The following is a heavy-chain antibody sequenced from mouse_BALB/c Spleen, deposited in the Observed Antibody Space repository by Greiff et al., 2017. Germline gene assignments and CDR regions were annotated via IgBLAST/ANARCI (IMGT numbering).Heavy chain of an antibody. CDR3: ARGKMDY. V-gene: IGHV5-9-4*01. CDR1: GFTFSSYA. J-gene: IGHJ4*01. CDR2: ISSGGSYT. Sequence: EVQVVESGGGLVKPGGSLKLSCAASGFTFSSYAMSWVRQSPEKRLEWVAEISSGGSYTYYPDTVTGRFTISRDNAKNTLYLEMSSLRSEDTAMYYCARGKMDYWGQGTSVTVSS.